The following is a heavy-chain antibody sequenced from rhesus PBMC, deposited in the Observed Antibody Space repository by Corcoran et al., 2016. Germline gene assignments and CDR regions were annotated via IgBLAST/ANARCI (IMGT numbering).Heavy chain of an antibody. CDR3: ARGLVKSAFDF. V-gene: IGHV4-160*01. Sequence: QLQLQESGPGLVKPSETLSLTCAVYGGSINNDYWSWIRQPPGKGLEWIGRIRSGGNTNYNPSLKSRVTISIDTSNNQFSLKLRSVTAADTAVYYCARGLVKSAFDFWGQGLRVTVSS. D-gene: IGHD3-3*01. J-gene: IGHJ3*01. CDR2: IRSGGNT. CDR1: GGSINNDY.